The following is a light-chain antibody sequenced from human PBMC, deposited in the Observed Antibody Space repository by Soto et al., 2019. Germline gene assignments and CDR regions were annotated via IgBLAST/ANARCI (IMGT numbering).Light chain of an antibody. V-gene: IGKV1-39*01. CDR1: RSISTY. CDR2: AAS. CDR3: QQSYSIPWM. Sequence: DIQMTQSPSSLSASVGDRFTITCRASRSISTYLCWYQHRPGRVPKLLIYAASNFQSGVPSRFSGSGSGTDFTLTISSLQPEDFATYYCQQSYSIPWMFGQGTKVDIK. J-gene: IGKJ1*01.